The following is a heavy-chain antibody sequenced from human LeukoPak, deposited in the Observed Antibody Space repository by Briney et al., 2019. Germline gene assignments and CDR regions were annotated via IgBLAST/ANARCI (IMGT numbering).Heavy chain of an antibody. CDR2: IYYSGST. J-gene: IGHJ4*02. CDR3: ARDRYYGSGSYYNPRRGYFDY. CDR1: SGSISSYY. D-gene: IGHD3-10*01. V-gene: IGHV4-59*12. Sequence: SETLSLTCTVSSGSISSYYWSWIRQPPGKGLGWIGYIYYSGSTNYNPSLKSRVTISVDTSKNQLSLKLSSVTAADTAVYYCARDRYYGSGSYYNPRRGYFDYWGQGTLVTVSS.